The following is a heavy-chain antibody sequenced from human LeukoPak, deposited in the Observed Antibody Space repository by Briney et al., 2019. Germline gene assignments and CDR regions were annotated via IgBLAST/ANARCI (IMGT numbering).Heavy chain of an antibody. J-gene: IGHJ3*02. D-gene: IGHD3-22*01. V-gene: IGHV4-39*07. Sequence: SETLSLTCTVSGGSISTSSYYWGWVRQPPGKGLEWIGNIFYSGSTYYSPSLKSRVTISVDTSKNQFSLKLSSVTAADTAVYYCARRKTDPGDSSGYYAFDIWGQGTMVTVSS. CDR3: ARRKTDPGDSSGYYAFDI. CDR1: GGSISTSSYY. CDR2: IFYSGST.